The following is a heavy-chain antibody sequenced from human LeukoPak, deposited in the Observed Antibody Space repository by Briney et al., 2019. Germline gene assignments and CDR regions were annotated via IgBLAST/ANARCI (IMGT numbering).Heavy chain of an antibody. V-gene: IGHV4-34*01. J-gene: IGHJ6*02. CDR2: INHSGGT. D-gene: IGHD2-15*01. Sequence: SETLSLTCAVYGVSFTGYYWSWFRQPPGKGLEWIGEINHSGGTNYNPSLKSRVTISLDTSNNQFSLKLSSVTAADTAVYYCARLLPLQGGDVWGQGTTATVSS. CDR3: ARLLPLQGGDV. CDR1: GVSFTGYY.